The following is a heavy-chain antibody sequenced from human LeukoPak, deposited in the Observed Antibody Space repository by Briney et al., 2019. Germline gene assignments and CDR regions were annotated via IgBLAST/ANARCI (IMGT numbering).Heavy chain of an antibody. CDR2: IYHSGST. CDR3: ARATDGSGSSSHYYYYYYGMDA. Sequence: SETLSLTCAVSGYSISSGYYWGWIRPPPGKGLEWIGSIYHSGSTYYNPSLKSRVTISVDTSKNQFSLKLSSVTAADTAVYYCARATDGSGSSSHYYYYYYGMDAWGKGTTVTVSS. V-gene: IGHV4-38-2*01. D-gene: IGHD3-10*01. CDR1: GYSISSGYY. J-gene: IGHJ6*04.